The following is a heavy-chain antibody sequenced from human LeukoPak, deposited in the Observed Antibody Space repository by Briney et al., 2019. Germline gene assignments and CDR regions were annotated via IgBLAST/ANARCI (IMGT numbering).Heavy chain of an antibody. CDR2: FYHSGTT. CDR1: GYSISSGYY. D-gene: IGHD6-25*01. V-gene: IGHV4-38-2*02. J-gene: IGHJ2*01. CDR3: AKYSSGALDWYLEL. Sequence: SETLSLTCTVSGYSISSGYYWGWIRQSPGKGLEWIGSFYHSGTTYYSPSLKSRVTISVDTSKNQFSLKLSSVTAADTAVYYCAKYSSGALDWYLELWGRGTPVTVSS.